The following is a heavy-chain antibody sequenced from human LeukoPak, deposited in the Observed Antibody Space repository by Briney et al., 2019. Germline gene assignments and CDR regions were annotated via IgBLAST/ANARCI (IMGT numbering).Heavy chain of an antibody. CDR1: GGSIGSYY. CDR2: IYYSGTT. J-gene: IGHJ6*02. Sequence: SEALSLTCAVSGGSIGSYYWSWLRQPPGRGLEWIGYIYYSGTTNYNPSLKSRVTISVDTSKNQFSLKLASVTAADTAIYYCAREDPQTTVPEGLDVWGQGTTVTVSS. V-gene: IGHV4-59*01. D-gene: IGHD4-17*01. CDR3: AREDPQTTVPEGLDV.